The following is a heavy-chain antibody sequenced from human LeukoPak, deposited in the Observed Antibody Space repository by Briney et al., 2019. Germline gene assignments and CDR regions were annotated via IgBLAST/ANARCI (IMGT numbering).Heavy chain of an antibody. V-gene: IGHV3-48*02. CDR2: ISRSSSVI. CDR1: GFTFNNYR. D-gene: IGHD3-22*01. Sequence: GGSLRLSCAASGFTFNNYRMKWVRQAPGKGLEWVSHISRSSSVIYYADSVKGRFTISRDNAKNSLYLQMNSLRDEDTAVYYCARDLYYDESSGLGDYWGQGTLVTVSS. CDR3: ARDLYYDESSGLGDY. J-gene: IGHJ4*02.